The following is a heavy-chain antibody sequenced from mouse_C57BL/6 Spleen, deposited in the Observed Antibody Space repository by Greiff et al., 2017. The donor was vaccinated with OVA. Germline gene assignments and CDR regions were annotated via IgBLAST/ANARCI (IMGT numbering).Heavy chain of an antibody. CDR2: IYPGNSDT. CDR1: GYTFTSYW. V-gene: IGHV1-5*01. J-gene: IGHJ2*01. D-gene: IGHD2-5*01. Sequence: EVQLKQSGTVLARPGASVKMSCKTSGYTFTSYWMHWVKQRPGQGLEWIGAIYPGNSDTSYNQKFKGKAKLPAVTSASTAYMELSSLTNENSAVDYCTRAYYNNCDFDYWGTGTTLTVSS. CDR3: TRAYYNNCDFDY.